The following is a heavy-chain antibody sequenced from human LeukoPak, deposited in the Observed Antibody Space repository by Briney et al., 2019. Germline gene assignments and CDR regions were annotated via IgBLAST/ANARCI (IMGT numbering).Heavy chain of an antibody. J-gene: IGHJ5*02. Sequence: PGGSLRLSCAASGFTVSSNYMSWVRQAPGKGLECVSIISASGDATKYADSVEGRFTISRDNSKNSLYLQMNSLGAEDTALYYCAKDIHIGHGSGWPESWGQGTLVTVSS. CDR3: AKDIHIGHGSGWPES. CDR2: ISASGDAT. V-gene: IGHV3-23*01. CDR1: GFTVSSNY. D-gene: IGHD6-19*01.